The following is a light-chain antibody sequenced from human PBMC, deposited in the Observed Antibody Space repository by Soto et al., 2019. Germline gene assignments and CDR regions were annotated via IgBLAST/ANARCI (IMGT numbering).Light chain of an antibody. CDR2: EVS. Sequence: QSVLTQPPSASGSPGQSVTISCTGTSSDIGGYNYVSWYQQHPGKAPKLMIYEVSKRPSGVPDRFSGSKSGNTASLTVSGLQAEYEADDYCSSYAVSNTLVFGGGTQRTV. CDR1: SSDIGGYNY. CDR3: SSYAVSNTLV. V-gene: IGLV2-8*01. J-gene: IGLJ2*01.